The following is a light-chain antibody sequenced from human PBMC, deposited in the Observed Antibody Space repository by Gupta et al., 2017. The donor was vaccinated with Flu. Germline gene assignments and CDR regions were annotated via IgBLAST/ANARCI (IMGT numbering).Light chain of an antibody. CDR2: DAS. CDR1: QDISNY. V-gene: IGKV1-33*01. Sequence: DIQMTQSPPSLPASVGDRVTITCQSSQDISNYLNWYQQKPGKAPKLLIYDASNLETGVPSRFSGSGSGTDFTFTISSLQPEDIATYYCQQYDNRPPYSFGRGTKLEIK. J-gene: IGKJ2*03. CDR3: QQYDNRPPYS.